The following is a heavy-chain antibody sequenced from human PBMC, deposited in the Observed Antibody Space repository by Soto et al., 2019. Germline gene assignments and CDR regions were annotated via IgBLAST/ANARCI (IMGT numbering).Heavy chain of an antibody. CDR3: ARDPSVANYWYFDL. V-gene: IGHV4-31*03. Sequence: QVQLQESGPGLVKPSQTLSLTCTVSGGSISSGGNYWSWIRQHPGKGLEWIGYIYYSGSTYYNPSLKSRVTISVDTSKNQSSLKLSSVTAADTAVYYCARDPSVANYWYFDLWGRGTLVTVSS. CDR2: IYYSGST. CDR1: GGSISSGGNY. J-gene: IGHJ2*01. D-gene: IGHD2-15*01.